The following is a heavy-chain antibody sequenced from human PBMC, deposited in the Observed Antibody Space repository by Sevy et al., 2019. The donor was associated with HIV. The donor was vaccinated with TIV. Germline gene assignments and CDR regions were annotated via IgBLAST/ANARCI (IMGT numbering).Heavy chain of an antibody. CDR2: INHSGST. CDR3: AGVRKRRPYYYDSSGYVPPYYYFDY. J-gene: IGHJ4*02. Sequence: SETLSLTCAVYGGSFSGYYWSWIRQPPGKGLEWIGEINHSGSTNYNPSLKGRVTISVDTSKNQFSLKLSSVTAADTAVYSCAGVRKRRPYYYDSSGYVPPYYYFDYWGQGTLVTVSS. V-gene: IGHV4-34*01. D-gene: IGHD3-22*01. CDR1: GGSFSGYY.